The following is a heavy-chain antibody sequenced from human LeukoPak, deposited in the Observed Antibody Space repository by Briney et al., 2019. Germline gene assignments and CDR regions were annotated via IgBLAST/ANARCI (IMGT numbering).Heavy chain of an antibody. D-gene: IGHD2-8*01. J-gene: IGHJ4*02. CDR3: ASAKCTKGVCYVLDY. V-gene: IGHV4-4*07. Sequence: SETLSLTCTVSGGSISSYDWSWIRQPVGKGLEWIGRIYTSGSTNYNPSLKSRVTMSVDTSKNQFSLKLTSVTVADTAIYYCASAKCTKGVCYVLDYWGQGTLVTVSS. CDR2: IYTSGST. CDR1: GGSISSYD.